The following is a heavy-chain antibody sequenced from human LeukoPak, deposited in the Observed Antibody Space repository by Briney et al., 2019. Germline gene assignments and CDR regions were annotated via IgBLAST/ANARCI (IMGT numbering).Heavy chain of an antibody. CDR3: ARDRGWGGETFDI. CDR1: GFTFSDYY. CDR2: ISSSGSTI. J-gene: IGHJ3*02. V-gene: IGHV3-11*04. D-gene: IGHD2-15*01. Sequence: GGSLRLSCAASGFTFSDYYMSWLRQAPGKGLEWVSYISSSGSTIYYADSVKGRFNIYRENEKNSVYVKMNSLRAEDTAVYYCARDRGWGGETFDIWGQGTMVTVSS.